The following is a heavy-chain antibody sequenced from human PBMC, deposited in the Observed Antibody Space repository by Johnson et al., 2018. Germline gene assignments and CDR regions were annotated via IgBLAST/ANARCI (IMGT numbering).Heavy chain of an antibody. V-gene: IGHV3-73*01. Sequence: EVQLLESGGGLVQPGGSLRLSCAASGFTFSGSAMHWVRQASGKGLEWVGRIRSKANSYATAYAASVKGRFTITRDDSKNTAYLKRNSLKTEDTAVYLCTRLGYCSGRSCYPDYYYYMDVWGKGTTVTVSS. CDR2: IRSKANSYAT. CDR1: GFTFSGSA. J-gene: IGHJ6*03. D-gene: IGHD2-15*01. CDR3: TRLGYCSGRSCYPDYYYYMDV.